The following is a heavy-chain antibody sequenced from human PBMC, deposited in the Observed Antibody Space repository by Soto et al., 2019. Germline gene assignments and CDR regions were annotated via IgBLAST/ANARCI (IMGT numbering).Heavy chain of an antibody. J-gene: IGHJ4*02. CDR3: ARDRCGGDCYPTVIDY. CDR1: GFTFSSYA. V-gene: IGHV3-30-3*01. CDR2: ISYDGSNK. Sequence: QVQLVESGGGVVQPGRSLRLSCAASGFTFSSYAMHWVRQAPGKGLEWVAVISYDGSNKYYADSVKGRFTISRDNSKNTLDLQRNSLRAEDTAVYYCARDRCGGDCYPTVIDYWGQGTLVTVSS. D-gene: IGHD2-21*02.